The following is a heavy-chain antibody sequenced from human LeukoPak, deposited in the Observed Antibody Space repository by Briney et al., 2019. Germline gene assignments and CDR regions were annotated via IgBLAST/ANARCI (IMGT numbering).Heavy chain of an antibody. V-gene: IGHV4-34*01. J-gene: IGHJ4*02. CDR2: INHSGST. CDR1: GGSFSGYY. CDR3: AKVGVRYSNTPYYFDY. Sequence: PSETLSLTCAVYGGSFSGYYWSWIRQPPGKGLEWIGEINHSGSTNYNPSLKSRVTISVDTSKNQFSLKLSSVTAADTAVYYCAKVGVRYSNTPYYFDYWGQGTLVTVSS. D-gene: IGHD4-11*01.